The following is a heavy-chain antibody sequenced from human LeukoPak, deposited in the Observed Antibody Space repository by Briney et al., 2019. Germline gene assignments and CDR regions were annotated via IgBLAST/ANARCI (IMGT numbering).Heavy chain of an antibody. V-gene: IGHV1-69*05. CDR3: ARAWQYYYMDV. CDR2: IIPIFGTA. D-gene: IGHD4-11*01. Sequence: GASVKVSCNASGGTFSSYAISWVRQAPGQGLEWMGGIIPIFGTANYAQKFQGRVTITTDESTSTAYMELNSLRSEGTAVYYCARAWQYYYMDVWGKGTTVTVSS. J-gene: IGHJ6*03. CDR1: GGTFSSYA.